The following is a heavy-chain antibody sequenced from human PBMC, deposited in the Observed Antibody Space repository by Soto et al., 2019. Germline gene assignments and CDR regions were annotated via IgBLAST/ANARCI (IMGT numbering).Heavy chain of an antibody. V-gene: IGHV3-30*18. D-gene: IGHD2-21*02. Sequence: QVQLVESGGGVVQPGTSLRLSCAASRFTFSSYGMHWVRQAPGEGLEWVAVISYDGSNKYSADSVKGRFTISRDNSKNTRYLQMHSLRPEDTAVYYCAKGRQRFPRMRGTAVDIWGQGTLVTVSS. CDR2: ISYDGSNK. CDR3: AKGRQRFPRMRGTAVDI. CDR1: RFTFSSYG. J-gene: IGHJ3*02.